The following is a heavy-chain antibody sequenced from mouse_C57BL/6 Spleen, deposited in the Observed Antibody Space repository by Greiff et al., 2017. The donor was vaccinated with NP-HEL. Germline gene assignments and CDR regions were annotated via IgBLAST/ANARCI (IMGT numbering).Heavy chain of an antibody. CDR2: INPGSGGT. D-gene: IGHD1-1*01. CDR1: GYAFTNYL. Sequence: QVQLQQSGAELVRPGTSVKVSCKASGYAFTNYLIEWVKQRPGQGLEWIGVINPGSGGTNYNEKFTGKSTLTADKSSSTADMQLSSLTSEDYAVYFCARGVYGSSYTGCAYWGQGTLVTVSA. J-gene: IGHJ3*01. CDR3: ARGVYGSSYTGCAY. V-gene: IGHV1-54*01.